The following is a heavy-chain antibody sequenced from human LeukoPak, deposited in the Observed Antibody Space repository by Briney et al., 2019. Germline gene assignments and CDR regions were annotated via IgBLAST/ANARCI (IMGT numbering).Heavy chain of an antibody. D-gene: IGHD4-17*01. CDR3: ARDRAPDYGDYYYYMDV. Sequence: ASVKVSCKASGYTFTSYGISWVRQAPGQGLEWMGWISAYNGNTNYAQKLQGRVTMTTDTSTSTAYMELRSLRSDDTAVYYCARDRAPDYGDYYYYMDVWGKGTTVTVSS. CDR1: GYTFTSYG. V-gene: IGHV1-18*01. CDR2: ISAYNGNT. J-gene: IGHJ6*03.